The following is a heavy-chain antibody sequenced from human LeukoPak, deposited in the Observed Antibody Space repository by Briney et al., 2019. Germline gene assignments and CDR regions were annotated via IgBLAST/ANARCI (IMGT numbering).Heavy chain of an antibody. CDR3: ARSLRVRGVPDYMDV. CDR2: IYSGGST. V-gene: IGHV3-53*01. D-gene: IGHD3-10*01. Sequence: GGSLRLSCAASGFTVSSNYMSWVRQAPGKGLEWVSIIYSGGSTFYADSVKGRFTISRDNSKNMLYLQMNRLRAEDTAVYYCARSLRVRGVPDYMDVWGKGTTVIISS. CDR1: GFTVSSNY. J-gene: IGHJ6*03.